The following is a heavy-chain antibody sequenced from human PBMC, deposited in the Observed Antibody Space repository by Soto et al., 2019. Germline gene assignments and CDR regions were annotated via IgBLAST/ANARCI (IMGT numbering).Heavy chain of an antibody. CDR3: AKRHHGPFDP. CDR2: ISYDGSNK. Sequence: GGSLRLFCAASGFTFSSYGMHWVRQAPGKGLEWVAVISYDGSNKYYADSVKGRFTISRDNSKNTLYLQMNSLRAEDTAVDYCAKRHHGPFDPWGQGTLVTVS. V-gene: IGHV3-30*18. J-gene: IGHJ5*02. CDR1: GFTFSSYG.